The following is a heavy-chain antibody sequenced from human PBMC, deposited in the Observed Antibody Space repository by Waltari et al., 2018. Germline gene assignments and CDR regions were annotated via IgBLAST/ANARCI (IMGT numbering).Heavy chain of an antibody. Sequence: QLLESGGGLVQPGGSLRLSCLASGFTFSDHAMIWVRQAPGKGLDWVAVIYRSGTTIYADSAKGRFTISRDNSKNTLYLQMNSLRAEDTAVYYCAKDLLAVDFDYWGQGTLVTVSS. CDR2: IYRSGTT. CDR3: AKDLLAVDFDY. J-gene: IGHJ4*02. D-gene: IGHD6-19*01. V-gene: IGHV3-23*03. CDR1: GFTFSDHA.